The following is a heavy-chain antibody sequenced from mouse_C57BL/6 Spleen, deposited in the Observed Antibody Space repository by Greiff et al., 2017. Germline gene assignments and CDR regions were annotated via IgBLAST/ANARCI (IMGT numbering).Heavy chain of an antibody. CDR2: ISDGGSYT. V-gene: IGHV5-4*03. J-gene: IGHJ1*03. CDR1: GFTFSSYA. D-gene: IGHD2-4*01. Sequence: EVMLVESGGGLVKPGGSLKLSCAASGFTFSSYAMSWVRQTPEKRLEWVATISDGGSYTYYPDNVKGRFTLSRDNAKNNLYLQMSHLKSEDTAMYYCARSLYDYASYGYFDVWGTGTTVTVSS. CDR3: ARSLYDYASYGYFDV.